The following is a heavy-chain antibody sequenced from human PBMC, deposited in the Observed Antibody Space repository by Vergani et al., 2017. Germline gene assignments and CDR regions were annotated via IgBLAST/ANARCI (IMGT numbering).Heavy chain of an antibody. CDR2: IKQDGREK. V-gene: IGHV3-7*01. CDR1: GFPFSSYW. J-gene: IGHJ4*02. D-gene: IGHD3-3*01. CDR3: ARLTTRFLEWLSQNYFDY. Sequence: EVQLVESGGGLVQPGGSLRLFCAASGFPFSSYWMSWVPHAPGKGLEWVANIKQDGREKYYVDSVKGRFTIPRDNAKNSLYLQRNSLSSEDTAVYYCARLTTRFLEWLSQNYFDYWGQGTLVTVSS.